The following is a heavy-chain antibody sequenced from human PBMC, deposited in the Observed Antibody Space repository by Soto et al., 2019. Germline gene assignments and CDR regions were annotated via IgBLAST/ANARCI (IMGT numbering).Heavy chain of an antibody. CDR2: MNPNSGNT. D-gene: IGHD3-22*01. V-gene: IGHV1-8*01. Sequence: ASVKVSCKASGYTFTSYDINWVRQATGQGLEWMGWMNPNSGNTGYAQKFQGRVTMTRNTSISTAYMELSSLRSEDTAVYYCARGHYYDSSGYSEYNWFDSWVQGTLVTV. CDR1: GYTFTSYD. J-gene: IGHJ5*01. CDR3: ARGHYYDSSGYSEYNWFDS.